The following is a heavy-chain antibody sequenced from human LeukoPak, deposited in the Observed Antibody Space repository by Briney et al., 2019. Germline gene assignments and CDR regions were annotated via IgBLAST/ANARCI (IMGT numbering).Heavy chain of an antibody. CDR2: ISSDGSIE. CDR3: AKERGHWNLLDY. V-gene: IGHV3-30-3*01. Sequence: PGRSLRLSCAASGFTFSSYTMHWVRQAPGRGLEWVALISSDGSIEYYADSVKGRFTISRDNSKNTLYLQMNSLRAEDTAVYYCAKERGHWNLLDYWGQGTLVTVSS. D-gene: IGHD1-7*01. J-gene: IGHJ4*02. CDR1: GFTFSSYT.